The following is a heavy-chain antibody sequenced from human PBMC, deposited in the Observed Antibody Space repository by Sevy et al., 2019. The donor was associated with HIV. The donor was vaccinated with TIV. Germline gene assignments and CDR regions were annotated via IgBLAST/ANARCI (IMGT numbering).Heavy chain of an antibody. CDR1: GSTLTKLS. CDR2: FDPEAGET. Sequence: ASVKVSCKVSGSTLTKLSMHWVRQVPGKGLEWMVSFDPEAGETIYARKFQGRDTMTEDTSTDTAYMVLSSLRSEDTAVYYCATTKDYYDSSGSPFDYWGQGTLVAVSS. J-gene: IGHJ4*02. V-gene: IGHV1-24*01. D-gene: IGHD3-22*01. CDR3: ATTKDYYDSSGSPFDY.